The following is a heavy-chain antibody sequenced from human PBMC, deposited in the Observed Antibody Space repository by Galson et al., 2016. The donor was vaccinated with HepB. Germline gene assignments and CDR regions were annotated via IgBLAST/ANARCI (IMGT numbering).Heavy chain of an antibody. CDR2: IKQDGSEK. J-gene: IGHJ4*02. CDR1: GFTFSSYW. CDR3: ARGMGVVLRVIADLFDY. Sequence: SLRLSCAASGFTFSSYWMSWVRQAPGKGLEWVANIKQDGSEKYYVDSAKGRFTISRDNAKNSLYLQMNSLRAEDTAVYYCARGMGVVLRVIADLFDYWGQGTLVTVSS. D-gene: IGHD3-16*02. V-gene: IGHV3-7*03.